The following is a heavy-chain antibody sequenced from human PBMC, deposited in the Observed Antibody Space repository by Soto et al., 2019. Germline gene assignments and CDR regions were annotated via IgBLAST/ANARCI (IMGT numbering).Heavy chain of an antibody. Sequence: GASVKVSCKASGYTFTSYDINWVRQATGQGLEWMGWMNPNSGNTGYAQKFQGRVTMTRNTSISTAYMELSSLRSEDTAVYYCARVLAYDYIWGSYRPRYSDAFAIWGQGTMVTVSS. J-gene: IGHJ3*02. CDR3: ARVLAYDYIWGSYRPRYSDAFAI. D-gene: IGHD3-16*02. CDR1: GYTFTSYD. V-gene: IGHV1-8*01. CDR2: MNPNSGNT.